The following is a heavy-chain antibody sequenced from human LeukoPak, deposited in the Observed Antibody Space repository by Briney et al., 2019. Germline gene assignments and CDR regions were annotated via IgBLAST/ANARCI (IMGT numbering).Heavy chain of an antibody. V-gene: IGHV3-30-3*01. CDR1: GFTFSSYA. D-gene: IGHD5-24*01. J-gene: IGHJ4*02. Sequence: GGSLRLSCAASGFTFSSYAMHWVRQAPGKGLEWVAVISYGGSNKYYADSVKGRFTISRDNSKNTLYLQMNSLRAEDTAVYYCVWELQSYVNFDYWGQGTLVTVSS. CDR3: VWELQSYVNFDY. CDR2: ISYGGSNK.